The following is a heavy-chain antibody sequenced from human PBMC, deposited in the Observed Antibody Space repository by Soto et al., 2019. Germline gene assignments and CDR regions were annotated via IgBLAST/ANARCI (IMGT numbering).Heavy chain of an antibody. CDR2: INHLETT. CDR1: GASITFGGYS. D-gene: IGHD1-26*01. Sequence: QLQLHESGSGLVKPSQTLSLTCTVSGASITFGGYSWSWIRQTPGKGLEWIGYINHLETTFYNPSFESRLSLSIDRAKNQFSLKLHSMSAADRAVYFYARGGGSDSFDYWGQGILVTVSS. V-gene: IGHV4-30-2*01. CDR3: ARGGGSDSFDY. J-gene: IGHJ4*02.